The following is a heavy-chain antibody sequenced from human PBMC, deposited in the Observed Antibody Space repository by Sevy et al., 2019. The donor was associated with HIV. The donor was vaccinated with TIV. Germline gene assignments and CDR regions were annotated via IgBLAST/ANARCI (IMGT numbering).Heavy chain of an antibody. Sequence: GGSLRLSCAASGFTFSSYAMSWVRQAPGKGLEWVSAISGSGGSTYYADSVKGRFTISKDNSKNTLYLQMNSLRAEDTAGYYCAKDLTRIGQLGRLLRLMVHYFDYWGQGTLVTVSS. CDR2: ISGSGGST. J-gene: IGHJ4*02. CDR3: AKDLTRIGQLGRLLRLMVHYFDY. V-gene: IGHV3-23*01. D-gene: IGHD1-1*01. CDR1: GFTFSSYA.